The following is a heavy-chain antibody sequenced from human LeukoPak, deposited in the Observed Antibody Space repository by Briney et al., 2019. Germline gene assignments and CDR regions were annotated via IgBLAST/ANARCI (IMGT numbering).Heavy chain of an antibody. CDR2: INYSGST. CDR3: ARDGSSGWYGVFRFYGMDV. J-gene: IGHJ6*02. CDR1: GGSISSYY. Sequence: SETLSLTCTVSGGSISSYYWSWIRQPPGKGLEWIGYINYSGSTNYNPSLKSRVTISVDTSKNQFSLKLSSVTAADTAVYYCARDGSSGWYGVFRFYGMDVWGQGTTVTVSS. D-gene: IGHD6-13*01. V-gene: IGHV4-59*01.